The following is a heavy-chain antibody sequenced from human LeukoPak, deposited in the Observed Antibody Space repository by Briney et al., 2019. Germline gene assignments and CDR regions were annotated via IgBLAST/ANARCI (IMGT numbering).Heavy chain of an antibody. CDR2: ISSSGSTI. CDR1: GFTFSDYY. V-gene: IGHV3-11*04. CDR3: ARADTIVVVPAAMLY. D-gene: IGHD2-2*01. J-gene: IGHJ4*02. Sequence: GGSLILSCAASGFTFSDYYMSWIRQAPGKGLEWVSYISSSGSTIYYADSMKGRFTISRDNAKNSLYLQMNSLRAEDTAVYYCARADTIVVVPAAMLYWGQGTLVTVSS.